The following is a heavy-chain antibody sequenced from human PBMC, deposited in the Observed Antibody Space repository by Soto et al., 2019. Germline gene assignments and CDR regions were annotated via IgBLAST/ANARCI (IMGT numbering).Heavy chain of an antibody. CDR3: AVGEETGTPYFGN. CDR1: GFTFSSYS. Sequence: GGSLRLSCTASGFTFSSYSMNWVRRAPGKGLEWVSSISSSSSFIYSAGSVKGRFTISRDNAKNSLYLQMNSLRAEDTAVYYCAVGEETGTPYFGNWGQGTLVTVSS. V-gene: IGHV3-21*01. J-gene: IGHJ4*02. D-gene: IGHD1-7*01. CDR2: ISSSSSFI.